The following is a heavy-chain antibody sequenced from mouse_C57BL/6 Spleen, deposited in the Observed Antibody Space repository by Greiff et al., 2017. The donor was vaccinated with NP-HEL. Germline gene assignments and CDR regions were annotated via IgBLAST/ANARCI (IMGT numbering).Heavy chain of an antibody. D-gene: IGHD2-1*01. J-gene: IGHJ3*01. Sequence: QVQLQQPGAELVRPGTSVKLSCKASGYTFTSYWMHWVKQRPGQGLEWIGVIDPSDSYTNYNQKFKGKATLTVDTSSSTAYMQLSSLTSEDSAVYYCASGGSPMDLACFAYWGQGTLVTVSA. V-gene: IGHV1-59*01. CDR1: GYTFTSYW. CDR3: ASGGSPMDLACFAY. CDR2: IDPSDSYT.